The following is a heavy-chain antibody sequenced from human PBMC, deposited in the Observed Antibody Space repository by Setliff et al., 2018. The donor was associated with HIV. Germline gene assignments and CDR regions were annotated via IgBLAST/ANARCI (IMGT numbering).Heavy chain of an antibody. Sequence: KPSETLSLTCTVSGVSFSTDMYYWGWIRQPPGKGLEWVGSVYYNGKIFYNPSLKSRVTISLDSSKNQLSLRLKSVTAADTAVYFCARRAESTTTWFSSWYSYDMDVWGQGTTVTV. CDR1: GVSFSTDMYY. CDR2: VYYNGKI. D-gene: IGHD2-15*01. J-gene: IGHJ6*02. V-gene: IGHV4-39*01. CDR3: ARRAESTTTWFSSWYSYDMDV.